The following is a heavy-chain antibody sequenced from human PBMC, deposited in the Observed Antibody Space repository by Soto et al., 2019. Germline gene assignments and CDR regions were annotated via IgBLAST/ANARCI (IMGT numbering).Heavy chain of an antibody. CDR3: AGRYCTNGVCYTNYYYYIDV. Sequence: EVQLLESGGGLVQPGGSLRLSCAASGFTFSTYAMSWVRQAPGKGLEWVSTITTSGGNTYYADSVQGRFTISRDNSKNTLYVQINSLRAEDTDVYYCAGRYCTNGVCYTNYYYYIDVWGKGTTVTVSS. CDR1: GFTFSTYA. V-gene: IGHV3-23*01. D-gene: IGHD2-8*01. CDR2: ITTSGGNT. J-gene: IGHJ6*03.